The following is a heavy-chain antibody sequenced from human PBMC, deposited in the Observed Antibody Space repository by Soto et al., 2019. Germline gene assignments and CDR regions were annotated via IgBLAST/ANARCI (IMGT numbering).Heavy chain of an antibody. Sequence: GGSLRLSCAASGFTFSSYGMHWVRQAPGKGLEWVAVISYDGSNKYYADSVKGRFTISRDNSKNTLYLQMNSLRAEDTAVYYCAKDEFRSGYDLVGYWGQGTLVTVSS. D-gene: IGHD5-12*01. V-gene: IGHV3-30*18. CDR2: ISYDGSNK. J-gene: IGHJ4*02. CDR1: GFTFSSYG. CDR3: AKDEFRSGYDLVGY.